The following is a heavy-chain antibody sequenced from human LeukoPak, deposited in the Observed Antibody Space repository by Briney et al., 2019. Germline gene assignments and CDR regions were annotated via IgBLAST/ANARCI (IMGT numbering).Heavy chain of an antibody. CDR3: TTDLASDTAMVREDY. CDR2: IKSRTDGGTT. D-gene: IGHD5-18*01. J-gene: IGHJ4*02. V-gene: IGHV3-15*01. CDR1: GFSFSTYG. Sequence: GGSLRLSCAASGFSFSTYGMRWVRQAPGKGLEWVGRIKSRTDGGTTDYAAPVKGRFTISRDDSKNTLYLQMNSLRTEDTAVYYCTTDLASDTAMVREDYWGQGALVTVSS.